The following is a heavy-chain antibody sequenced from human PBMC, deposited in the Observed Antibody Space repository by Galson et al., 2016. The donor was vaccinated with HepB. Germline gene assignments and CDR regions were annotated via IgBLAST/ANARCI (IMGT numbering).Heavy chain of an antibody. CDR3: ARMCSGGTCDAYGMDV. J-gene: IGHJ6*04. D-gene: IGHD2-15*01. Sequence: SVKVSCKASGYIFTDYYMHWVRQAPGQGLEWMGWSNPNTGGGTKYAQKFQGRVTMTRATSISTADMELSRLRSADTAVYYCARMCSGGTCDAYGMDVWGKGTTVTVSS. V-gene: IGHV1-2*02. CDR1: GYIFTDYY. CDR2: SNPNTGGGT.